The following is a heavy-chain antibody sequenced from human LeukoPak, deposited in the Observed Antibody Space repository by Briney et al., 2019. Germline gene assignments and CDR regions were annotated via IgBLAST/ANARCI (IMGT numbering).Heavy chain of an antibody. Sequence: ASVKVSCKASGYTFTSYDINWVRQATGQGLEWMGWMNPNSGNTGYAQKFQGRVTMTRNTSISTAYIELSSLRSEDTAVYYCARGGYFNCGGDCYDNDYWGQGTLVTVSS. CDR3: ARGGYFNCGGDCYDNDY. CDR1: GYTFTSYD. J-gene: IGHJ4*02. CDR2: MNPNSGNT. D-gene: IGHD2-21*02. V-gene: IGHV1-8*01.